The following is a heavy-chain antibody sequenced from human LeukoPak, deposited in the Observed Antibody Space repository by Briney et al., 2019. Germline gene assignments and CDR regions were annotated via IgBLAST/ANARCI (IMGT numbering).Heavy chain of an antibody. J-gene: IGHJ4*02. CDR2: ISAYNGNT. V-gene: IGHV1-18*01. Sequence: ASVKVSCKASGYTFTSYGISWVRQAPGQGLEWMGWISAYNGNTNYAQKLQGRVTMTTDTSTSTAYMELRSLRSDDTAVYYCARDTPLLDDILTGSFDYWGQGTLVTVSS. D-gene: IGHD3-9*01. CDR3: ARDTPLLDDILTGSFDY. CDR1: GYTFTSYG.